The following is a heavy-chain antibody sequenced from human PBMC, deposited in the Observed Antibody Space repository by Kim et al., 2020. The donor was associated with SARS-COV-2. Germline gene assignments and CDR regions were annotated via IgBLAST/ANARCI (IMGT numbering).Heavy chain of an antibody. CDR2: ISSSSSYI. D-gene: IGHD2-8*02. CDR3: ARGDGPGGRDY. Sequence: GGSLRLSCAASGFTFSSYSMNWVRQAPGKGLEWVSSISSSSSYIYYADSVKGRFTISRDNAKNSLYLQMNSLRAEDTAVYYCARGDGPGGRDYWGQGTLVTVSS. J-gene: IGHJ4*02. V-gene: IGHV3-21*01. CDR1: GFTFSSYS.